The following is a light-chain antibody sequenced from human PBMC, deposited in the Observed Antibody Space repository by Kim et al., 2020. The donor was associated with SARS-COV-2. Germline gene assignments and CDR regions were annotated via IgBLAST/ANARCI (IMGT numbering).Light chain of an antibody. J-gene: IGKJ4*01. CDR2: DAS. CDR3: QQFNNYPHRLT. CDR1: QGISSA. V-gene: IGKV1D-13*01. Sequence: AIQLTQSPSSLSASVGDRVTITCRASQGISSALAWYQQKPGKAPKLLIYDASSLESGVPSRFSGSGSGTDFTLTISSLQPEDFATYYCQQFNNYPHRLTFGGGTKLEI.